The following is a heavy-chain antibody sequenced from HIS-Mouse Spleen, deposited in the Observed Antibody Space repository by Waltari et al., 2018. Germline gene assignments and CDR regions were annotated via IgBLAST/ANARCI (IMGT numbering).Heavy chain of an antibody. CDR2: IYYSGST. J-gene: IGHJ4*02. CDR1: GGPIRSYY. D-gene: IGHD2-15*01. CDR3: ARGGLLAATYYFDY. Sequence: QVQLQESGPGLVKPSETLSLTCTVSGGPIRSYYWSWVRQPPGQGLEWIGYIYYSGSTNYNPSLKSRVTISVDTSKNQFSLKLSSVTAADTAVYYCARGGLLAATYYFDYWGQGTLVTVSS. V-gene: IGHV4-59*08.